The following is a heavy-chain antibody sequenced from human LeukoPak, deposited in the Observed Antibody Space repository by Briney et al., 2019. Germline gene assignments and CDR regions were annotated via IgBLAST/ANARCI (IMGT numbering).Heavy chain of an antibody. V-gene: IGHV3-30*02. J-gene: IGHJ4*02. CDR3: AKEWAAVTGPFDY. CDR2: IRYDGSNK. Sequence: SGGSLRLSCAASGFTFSSYGMHWVRQAPGKGLEWVAFIRYDGSNKYYADSVKGRFTISRDNSKNTLYLQMNSLRAEDTAVYYCAKEWAAVTGPFDYWGQGTLVTVSS. D-gene: IGHD2-8*02. CDR1: GFTFSSYG.